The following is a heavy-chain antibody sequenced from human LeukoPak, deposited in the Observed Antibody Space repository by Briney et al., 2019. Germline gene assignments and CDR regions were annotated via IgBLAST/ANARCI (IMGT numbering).Heavy chain of an antibody. V-gene: IGHV3-23*01. CDR3: VRGCGATPQTYYYYGMDL. CDR1: GFTFSSYA. J-gene: IGHJ6*02. Sequence: GGSLRLSCAASGFTFSSYAMNWVRQAPGKGLEGVSAIGGSGGSTYYADSVKGRFTISRDNSKNTLFLQMNTPRAEAPAVYYCVRGCGATPQTYYYYGMDLWGQGTTVTVSS. CDR2: IGGSGGST. D-gene: IGHD5-12*01.